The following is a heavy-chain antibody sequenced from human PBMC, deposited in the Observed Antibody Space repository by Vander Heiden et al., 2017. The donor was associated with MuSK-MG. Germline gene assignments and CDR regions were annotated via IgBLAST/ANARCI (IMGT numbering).Heavy chain of an antibody. D-gene: IGHD6-13*01. Sequence: QLQLQESGPGLVKPSENLSLTCTVPGGSISYYWGWIRQPPGKGLEWIGSIYDTGSTYYNASLKSRVAISIDTSKNQFSLKLTSVTAADTAVYFCARHRAGQLVRGFDYWGQGTLVTVSS. CDR3: ARHRAGQLVRGFDY. J-gene: IGHJ4*02. CDR1: GGSISYY. V-gene: IGHV4-39*01. CDR2: IYDTGST.